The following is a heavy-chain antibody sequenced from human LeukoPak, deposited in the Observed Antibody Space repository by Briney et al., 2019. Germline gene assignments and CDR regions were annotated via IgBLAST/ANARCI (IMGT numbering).Heavy chain of an antibody. V-gene: IGHV5-10-1*01. J-gene: IGHJ4*02. D-gene: IGHD3-16*01. Sequence: GESLKISCKGSGYSFTTYYITWVRQMPGKGLEWMGRIDPSDSYTNYSLSFQGHVTISTDKSITTAYLQWSSLKASDTAMYYCFGPFEYWGQGTLVTVSS. CDR2: IDPSDSYT. CDR3: FGPFEY. CDR1: GYSFTTYY.